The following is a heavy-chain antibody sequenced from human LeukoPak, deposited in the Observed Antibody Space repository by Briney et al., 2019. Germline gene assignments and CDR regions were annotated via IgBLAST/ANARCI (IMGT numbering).Heavy chain of an antibody. Sequence: GGSLRLSCAVSGFTFTNYAMSWVRQAPGKGLEWVSTIYSGGSTYYADSVRGRFTISRDNSKNTLYLQMNSLRAEDTAVYYCARDAQIAVAGTLDYWGQGTLVTVSS. CDR1: GFTFTNYA. CDR2: IYSGGST. D-gene: IGHD6-19*01. V-gene: IGHV3-66*01. CDR3: ARDAQIAVAGTLDY. J-gene: IGHJ4*02.